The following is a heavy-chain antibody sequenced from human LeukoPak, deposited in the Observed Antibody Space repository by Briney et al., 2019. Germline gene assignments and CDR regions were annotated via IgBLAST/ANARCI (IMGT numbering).Heavy chain of an antibody. CDR3: ARERHRYDSSGYDAFDI. J-gene: IGHJ3*02. CDR1: GYTFTGYY. D-gene: IGHD3-22*01. Sequence: ASVKVSCKASGYTFTGYYMHWVRQAPGQGLEWMGRINPNGGGTNYAQKFQGRVTMTRDTSISTAYMELSRLRSDDTAVYYCARERHRYDSSGYDAFDIWGQGTMVTVSS. CDR2: INPNGGGT. V-gene: IGHV1-2*06.